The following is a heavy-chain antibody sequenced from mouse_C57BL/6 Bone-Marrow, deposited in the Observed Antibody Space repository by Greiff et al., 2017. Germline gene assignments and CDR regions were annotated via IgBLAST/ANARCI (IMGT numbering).Heavy chain of an antibody. CDR1: GYTFTSSG. CDR2: IYPRSGHT. D-gene: IGHD3-1*01. Sequence: QVQLQQSGAELARPGASVKLSCKASGYTFTSSGIRWLQQRTGQGLEWIGEIYPRSGHTYYNETFKGKATLTADKASSTAYMELRSMRSEDSAVEVWARRGGYAYYLDDWGQGTTLTVSA. J-gene: IGHJ2*01. CDR3: ARRGGYAYYLDD. V-gene: IGHV1-81*01.